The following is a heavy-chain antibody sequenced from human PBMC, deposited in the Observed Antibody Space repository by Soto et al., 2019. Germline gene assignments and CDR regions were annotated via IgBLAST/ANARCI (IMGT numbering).Heavy chain of an antibody. CDR1: GVHFRSPA. D-gene: IGHD6-13*01. CDR2: RSYDGSNK. CDR3: AKGYSSSWYVGYYYYYGMDV. Sequence: PGGSQLHWCTASGVHFRSPAMHCVRQAEGKGLEWVAVRSYDGSNKYYADSVKGRFTISRDNSKNTLYLQMNSLRAEDTAVYYCAKGYSSSWYVGYYYYYGMDVWGQGNTVTASS. V-gene: IGHV3-30*04. J-gene: IGHJ6*02.